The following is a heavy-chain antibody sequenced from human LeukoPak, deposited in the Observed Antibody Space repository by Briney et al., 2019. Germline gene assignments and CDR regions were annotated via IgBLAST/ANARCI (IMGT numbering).Heavy chain of an antibody. CDR2: IYYSGST. CDR3: ARVPLGGGWYRGYGMDV. Sequence: SETLSLTCTVSGGSISSYYWSWIRQPPGKGLEWIGYIYYSGSTNYNPSLKSRVTISVDTSKNQFSLKLSSVTAADTAVYYCARVPLGGGWYRGYGMDVWGQGTTVTVSS. D-gene: IGHD6-19*01. V-gene: IGHV4-59*01. J-gene: IGHJ6*02. CDR1: GGSISSYY.